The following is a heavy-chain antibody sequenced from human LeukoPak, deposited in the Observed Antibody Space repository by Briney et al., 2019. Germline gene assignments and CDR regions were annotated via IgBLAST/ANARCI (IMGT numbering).Heavy chain of an antibody. V-gene: IGHV1-2*02. D-gene: IGHD3-10*01. CDR3: ATDDGGEIAMDV. CDR1: GYTFSGYY. CDR2: INPNSGST. Sequence: ASVKVSCKASGYTFSGYYIHWVRQAPGQGLEWMGWINPNSGSTNYAQKFQGRVTMTRDTSISTAYMELSRLRSDDTAVYYCATDDGGEIAMDVWGQGTTVTVSS. J-gene: IGHJ6*01.